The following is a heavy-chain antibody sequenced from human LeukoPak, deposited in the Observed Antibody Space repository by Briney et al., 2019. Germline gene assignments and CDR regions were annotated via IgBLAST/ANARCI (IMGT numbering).Heavy chain of an antibody. Sequence: GRSLRLSCAASGFTFSSYGMHWVRQAPGKGLEWVAVIWYDGSNKYYADSVKSRFTISRDNAKNSLYLQMNSLRAEDTAVYYCARDWGDYGDYEWFDPWGQGTLVTVSS. V-gene: IGHV3-33*01. CDR2: IWYDGSNK. D-gene: IGHD4-17*01. CDR3: ARDWGDYGDYEWFDP. CDR1: GFTFSSYG. J-gene: IGHJ5*02.